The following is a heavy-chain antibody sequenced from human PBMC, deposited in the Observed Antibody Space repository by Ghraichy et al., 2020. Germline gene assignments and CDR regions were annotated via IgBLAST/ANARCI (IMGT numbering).Heavy chain of an antibody. J-gene: IGHJ4*02. CDR2: ISGSGGST. V-gene: IGHV3-23*01. CDR3: AKDLSRWELGVVDY. D-gene: IGHD1-26*01. CDR1: GFTFSSYA. Sequence: GALRLSCAASGFTFSSYAMSWVRQAPGKGLEWVSAISGSGGSTYYADSVKGRFTISRDNSKNTLYLQMNSLRAEDTAVYYCAKDLSRWELGVVDYWGQGTLVTVSS.